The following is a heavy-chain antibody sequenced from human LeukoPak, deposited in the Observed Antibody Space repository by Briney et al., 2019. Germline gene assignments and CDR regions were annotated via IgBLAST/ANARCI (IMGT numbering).Heavy chain of an antibody. V-gene: IGHV1-69*13. J-gene: IGHJ5*02. D-gene: IGHD3-3*01. CDR1: GGTFSSYA. Sequence: SVTVSCKASGGTFSSYAISWVRQAPGQGLEWMGGIIPIFGTANYAQKFQGRVTITADESTSTAYMELSSLRSEDTAVYYCARGPYDFWSGSWFDPWGQGTLVTVSS. CDR2: IIPIFGTA. CDR3: ARGPYDFWSGSWFDP.